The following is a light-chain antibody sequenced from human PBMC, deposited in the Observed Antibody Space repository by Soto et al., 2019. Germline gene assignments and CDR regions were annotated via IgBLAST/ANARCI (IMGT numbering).Light chain of an antibody. CDR1: QSVSSSY. V-gene: IGKV3-20*01. Sequence: SVLTQSPGTLSLSPGERATLSCRASQSVSSSYLAWYQQKPGQAPRLLIYDASSRATGIPDRFSGSGSGTDFTLTISRLEPEDFAVYYCQQYGSSPPITFGQGTRLEIK. CDR2: DAS. CDR3: QQYGSSPPIT. J-gene: IGKJ5*01.